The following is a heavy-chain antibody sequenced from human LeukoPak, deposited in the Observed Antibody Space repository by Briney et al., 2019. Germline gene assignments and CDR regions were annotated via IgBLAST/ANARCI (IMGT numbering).Heavy chain of an antibody. CDR2: ISGSGGST. J-gene: IGHJ3*02. Sequence: PGGSLRLSCAASGFTFSSYAMSWVRQAPGKGLEWVSAISGSGGSTYYADSVKGRFTISRDNSKNTLYLQMNSLRAEDTAVYYCAKDRFRSVGIADSGDAFDIWGQGTMVTVSS. CDR3: AKDRFRSVGIADSGDAFDI. D-gene: IGHD6-13*01. CDR1: GFTFSSYA. V-gene: IGHV3-23*01.